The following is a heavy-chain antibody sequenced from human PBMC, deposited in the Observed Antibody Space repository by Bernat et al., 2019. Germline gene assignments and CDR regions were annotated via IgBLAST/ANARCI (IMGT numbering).Heavy chain of an antibody. D-gene: IGHD6-19*01. V-gene: IGHV4-34*01. CDR1: GGSFSGYY. J-gene: IGHJ5*02. Sequence: QVQLQQWGAGLLKPSETLSLTCAVYGGSFSGYYGSWIRQPPGKGREWIGEINHSGSTNYNPSLKSRVTISVDTSKNQFSLKLSSVTAADTAVYYCARARRQQWGVRGGWFDLWGQGTLVTVSS. CDR3: ARARRQQWGVRGGWFDL. CDR2: INHSGST.